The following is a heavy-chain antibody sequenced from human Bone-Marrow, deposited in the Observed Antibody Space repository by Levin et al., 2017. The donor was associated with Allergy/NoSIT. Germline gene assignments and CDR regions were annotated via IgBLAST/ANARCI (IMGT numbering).Heavy chain of an antibody. CDR3: AVLALRGGFYFDF. Sequence: GESLKISCKVSGHTLSELFIHWVRQAPGKGLEWMGGSNPEDGETGYPQIFQGRVTVSEDTSKDTAYLELSSLRSEDTAVYYCAVLALRGGFYFDFWGQGTLVTVSS. J-gene: IGHJ4*02. CDR1: GHTLSELF. D-gene: IGHD3-16*01. V-gene: IGHV1-24*01. CDR2: SNPEDGET.